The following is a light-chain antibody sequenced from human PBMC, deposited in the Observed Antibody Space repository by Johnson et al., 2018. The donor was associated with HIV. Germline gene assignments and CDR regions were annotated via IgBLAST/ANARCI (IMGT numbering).Light chain of an antibody. CDR3: GTWDPSLSPGGV. CDR2: DNN. CDR1: SSNIGNNS. V-gene: IGLV1-51*01. J-gene: IGLJ1*01. Sequence: QSVLTQPPSVSAAPGQKVTISCSGSSSNIGNNSVSWYQQLPGTAPKLLIYDNNTRPSGLPDRFSGSQSGTSAALAITGLQPGEEADYYCGTWDPSLSPGGVFGSGTKVTVL.